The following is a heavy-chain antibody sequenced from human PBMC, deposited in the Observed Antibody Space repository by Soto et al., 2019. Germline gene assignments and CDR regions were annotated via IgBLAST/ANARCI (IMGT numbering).Heavy chain of an antibody. CDR2: IYYSGRS. CDR3: ARGGGFDS. J-gene: IGHJ4*02. Sequence: QLQESGPGLVKPSQTLSLTCTVSGDSISSGDNYWSWIRQPPGKGLEWIGYIYYSGRSYYKPSLKGRVTMSVDPSKNQFSLTLTSGTAADTAVYYCARGGGFDSWGRGTLVTVSS. CDR1: GDSISSGDNY. V-gene: IGHV4-30-4*01. D-gene: IGHD3-16*01.